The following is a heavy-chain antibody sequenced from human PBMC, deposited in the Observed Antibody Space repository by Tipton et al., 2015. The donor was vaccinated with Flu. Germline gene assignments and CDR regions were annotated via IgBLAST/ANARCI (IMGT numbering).Heavy chain of an antibody. J-gene: IGHJ4*02. V-gene: IGHV3-30*02. CDR3: AKDSVGDTAGPYYFDH. D-gene: IGHD6-13*01. CDR1: GFTFSSYG. CDR2: IRFDDSNR. Sequence: SLRLSCAASGFTFSSYGMYWVRQVPGKGLEWVAFIRFDDSNRYYADSVNGRFTISRDNSKNTLYLQMNSLRDEDTAVYHCAKDSVGDTAGPYYFDHWGQGALVTVSS.